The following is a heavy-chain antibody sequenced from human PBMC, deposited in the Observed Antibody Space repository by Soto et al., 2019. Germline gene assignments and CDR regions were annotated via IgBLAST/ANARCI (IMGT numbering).Heavy chain of an antibody. CDR2: MSDSGDST. CDR1: GFTFSTYA. J-gene: IGHJ6*02. CDR3: ANPVQVGPHYHYGMDV. V-gene: IGHV3-23*01. D-gene: IGHD3-10*01. Sequence: EVQLLESGGGLVQPGGSLRLSCAASGFTFSTYAMTWVRQAPGKGLQWVSAMSDSGDSTHYADSVQGRFTISRDNSENTLYLQMNSLRAEDTAMYYCANPVQVGPHYHYGMDVWGQGTTVTVSS.